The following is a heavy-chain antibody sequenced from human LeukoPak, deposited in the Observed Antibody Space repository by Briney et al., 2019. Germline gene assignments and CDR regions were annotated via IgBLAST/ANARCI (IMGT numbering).Heavy chain of an antibody. CDR1: GGTFSSYA. J-gene: IGHJ4*02. CDR3: ARASVGQQPIYYFDY. V-gene: IGHV1-69*04. D-gene: IGHD6-13*01. CDR2: IIPILGIA. Sequence: SVKVSCKASGGTFSSYAISWVRQAPGQGLEWMGRIIPILGIANYAQKFQGRVTITADKSTSTAYMELSSLRSEDTAVYYCARASVGQQPIYYFDYWGQGTLVTVSS.